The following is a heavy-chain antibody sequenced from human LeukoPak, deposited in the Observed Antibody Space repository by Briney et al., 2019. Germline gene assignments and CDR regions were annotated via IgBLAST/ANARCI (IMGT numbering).Heavy chain of an antibody. J-gene: IGHJ3*02. CDR1: GFTFDDYA. CDR3: AKGVADGRSSYAFDI. V-gene: IGHV3-9*01. CDR2: ISWNSGSI. D-gene: IGHD6-13*01. Sequence: PGRSLRLSCAASGFTFDDYAMHWVRQAPGKGLEWVSGISWNSGSIGYADSVKGRFTISRDNAKNSLYLQMNSLRAEDTVLYYCAKGVADGRSSYAFDIWGQGTMVTVSS.